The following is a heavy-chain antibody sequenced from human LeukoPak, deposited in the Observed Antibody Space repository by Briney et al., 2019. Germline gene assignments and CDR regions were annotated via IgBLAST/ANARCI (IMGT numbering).Heavy chain of an antibody. J-gene: IGHJ5*02. CDR3: AKESASSSPYRAGWFDP. Sequence: GGSLRLSCAAAGFTFSSYGMHWVRQAPGKGLEWVAGILYDGSIRYSGDSVKGRFTISRDNSKNTLYLQMNSLRAEDTAVYYCAKESASSSPYRAGWFDPWGRGTLVTVSS. CDR2: ILYDGSIR. CDR1: GFTFSSYG. V-gene: IGHV3-30*18. D-gene: IGHD6-13*01.